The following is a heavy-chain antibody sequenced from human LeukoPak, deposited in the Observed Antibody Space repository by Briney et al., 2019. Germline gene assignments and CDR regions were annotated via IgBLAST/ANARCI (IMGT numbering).Heavy chain of an antibody. CDR3: ARGGDYYDSRKNDY. J-gene: IGHJ4*02. CDR1: GGSISSGGYY. V-gene: IGHV4-31*03. CDR2: IYYSGST. D-gene: IGHD3-22*01. Sequence: SETLSLTCTVSGGSISSGGYYWSWIRQHPGKGLEWIGYIYYSGSTYYNPSLKSRVTISVDTSKNQFPLKLSSVTAADTAVYYCARGGDYYDSRKNDYWGQGTLVTVSS.